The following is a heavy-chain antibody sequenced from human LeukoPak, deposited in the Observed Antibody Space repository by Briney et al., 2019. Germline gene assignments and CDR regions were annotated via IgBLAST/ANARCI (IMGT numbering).Heavy chain of an antibody. D-gene: IGHD1-26*01. CDR1: GDSVSSNSAA. V-gene: IGHV6-1*01. CDR2: TYYRSKWYN. CDR3: ASSGSYRFVY. Sequence: SQTLSLTCAISGDSVSSNSAAWNWIRQSPSRGLEWLGRTYYRSKWYNDYAVSVKSRVAINPDTAKNQISLQLNSVTPEDTAVYYCASSGSYRFVYWGQGTLVTVSS. J-gene: IGHJ4*02.